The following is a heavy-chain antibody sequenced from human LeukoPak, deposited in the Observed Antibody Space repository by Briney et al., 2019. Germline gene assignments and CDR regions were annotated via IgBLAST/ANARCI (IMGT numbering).Heavy chain of an antibody. CDR3: AKDTEAGSLSAFDI. V-gene: IGHV3-30*02. D-gene: IGHD6-19*01. J-gene: IGHJ3*02. CDR1: GFTFSSYG. CDR2: IWYGGSNK. Sequence: GGSLRLSCAASGFTFSSYGMHWVRQAPGKGLEWVAVIWYGGSNKYYADSVKGRFTISRDNSKNTLYLQMNSLRAEDTAVYYCAKDTEAGSLSAFDIWGQGTMVTVSS.